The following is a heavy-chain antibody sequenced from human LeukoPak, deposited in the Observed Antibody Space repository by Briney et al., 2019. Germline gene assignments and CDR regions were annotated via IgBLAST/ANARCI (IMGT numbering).Heavy chain of an antibody. J-gene: IGHJ3*02. CDR2: IYYSGST. Sequence: SETLSLTCTVSGGSTSSYYWSWIRQPPGKGLEWIGYIYYSGSTNYNPSLKSRVTISVDTSNHQFSLKLSSVTAADTAVYYCARESNLFGVADDAFDIWGQGTMVTVSS. V-gene: IGHV4-59*01. CDR3: ARESNLFGVADDAFDI. D-gene: IGHD3-3*01. CDR1: GGSTSSYY.